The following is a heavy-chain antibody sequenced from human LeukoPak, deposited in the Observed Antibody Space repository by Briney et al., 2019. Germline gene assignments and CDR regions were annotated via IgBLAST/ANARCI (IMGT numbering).Heavy chain of an antibody. CDR1: GGSISGYF. J-gene: IGHJ4*02. V-gene: IGHV4-4*07. D-gene: IGHD5-12*01. CDR2: IYSSGSN. Sequence: SETLSLTCTVSGGSISGYFWSWIRQPAGKGLEWIGRIYSSGSNNYNPSLKSRVTMSLDTSKNHLSLNLSSVTAADTTVYYCAREPTSGREPTSGRPLDYWGQGTLVTVSS. CDR3: AREPTSGREPTSGRPLDY.